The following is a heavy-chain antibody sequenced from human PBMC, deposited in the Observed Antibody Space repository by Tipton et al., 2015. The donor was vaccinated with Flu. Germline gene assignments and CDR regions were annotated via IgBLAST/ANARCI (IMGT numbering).Heavy chain of an antibody. J-gene: IGHJ4*02. CDR2: VYHTGDT. D-gene: IGHD3-3*02. CDR1: GASFSSTSYH. Sequence: LRLSCSVSGASFSSTSYHWAWIRQPPGKGLEWIGSVYHTGDTFITPSLQSRVTISINTSKSQFSLKLTSVTATDTAAYFCATVSSFYFFFDSWGQATLVAVSS. V-gene: IGHV4-39*07. CDR3: ATVSSFYFFFDS.